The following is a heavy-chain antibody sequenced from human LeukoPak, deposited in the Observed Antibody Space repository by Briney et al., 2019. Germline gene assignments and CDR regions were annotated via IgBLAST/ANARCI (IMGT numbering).Heavy chain of an antibody. CDR2: IKQDGSEK. D-gene: IGHD2-2*01. CDR3: ARDPGGNIVVSYYFDY. J-gene: IGHJ4*02. CDR1: GFTFSSYA. V-gene: IGHV3-7*01. Sequence: TGGSLRLSCAASGFTFSSYAMSWVRQAPGKGLEWVANIKQDGSEKYYVDSVKGRFTISRDNAKNSLYLQMNSLRAEDTAVYYCARDPGGNIVVSYYFDYWGQGTLVTVSS.